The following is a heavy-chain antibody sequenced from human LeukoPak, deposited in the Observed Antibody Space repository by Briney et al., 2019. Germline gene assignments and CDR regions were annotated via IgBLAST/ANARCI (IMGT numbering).Heavy chain of an antibody. V-gene: IGHV3-23*01. J-gene: IGHJ4*02. Sequence: GGSLTLSCAASGFTFSSYSMSWVRQPPGKGLEWVLGGSGSGGSTYYADSVKGRFTISRDNSKNTLYLQMNSLRAEDTAVYYCAKDLDIVATITGNWGQGTLVTVSS. CDR2: GSGSGGST. CDR3: AKDLDIVATITGN. D-gene: IGHD5-12*01. CDR1: GFTFSSYS.